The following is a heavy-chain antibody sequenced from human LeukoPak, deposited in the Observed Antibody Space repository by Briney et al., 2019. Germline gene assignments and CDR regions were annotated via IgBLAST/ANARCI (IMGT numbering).Heavy chain of an antibody. V-gene: IGHV1-18*01. J-gene: IGHJ4*02. D-gene: IGHD6-19*01. CDR2: ISAYNGDT. CDR3: ARDPSNSSGWYIYFDY. CDR1: GYTFTSYG. Sequence: DSVKVSCKASGYTFTSYGISWVRQAPGQGLEWMGWISAYNGDTKYAQKLQGRVTMTTDTSTTTAYMELRSLRSDDTAVYYCARDPSNSSGWYIYFDYWGQGTLVTVSS.